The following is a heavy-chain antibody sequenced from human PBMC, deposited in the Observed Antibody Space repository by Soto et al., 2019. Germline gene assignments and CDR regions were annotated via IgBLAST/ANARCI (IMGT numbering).Heavy chain of an antibody. D-gene: IGHD6-19*01. CDR1: GNTLASYV. J-gene: IGHJ4*02. CDR2: VNGGDGDT. CDR3: AKESSGWFIDY. Sequence: ASVEVTCKVSGNTLASYVIHWVLQAPGQRFEWMGSVNGGDGDTKYAQKLQGRVTMTRDASASTAYMELNSLRAEDTAVYYCAKESSGWFIDYWGQGTPVTVSS. V-gene: IGHV1-3*01.